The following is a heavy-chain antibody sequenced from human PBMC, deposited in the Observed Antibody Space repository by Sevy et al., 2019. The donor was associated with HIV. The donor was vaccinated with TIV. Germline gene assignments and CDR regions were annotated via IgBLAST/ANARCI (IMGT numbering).Heavy chain of an antibody. Sequence: GGSLRLSCAASGFTFSSYSMNWVRQAPGKGLEWVSSISSSSSYIHYADSMKGRFTTSRDNAKNSRHLQMNSLGAEDTAVYYYARYTSGYSSRVYYYYYMDVWGKGTTVTVSS. CDR2: ISSSSSYI. J-gene: IGHJ6*03. CDR3: ARYTSGYSSRVYYYYYMDV. D-gene: IGHD6-13*01. V-gene: IGHV3-21*01. CDR1: GFTFSSYS.